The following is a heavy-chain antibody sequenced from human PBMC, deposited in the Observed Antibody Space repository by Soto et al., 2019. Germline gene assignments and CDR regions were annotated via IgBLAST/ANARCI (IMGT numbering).Heavy chain of an antibody. CDR3: ARGTWFGFDY. D-gene: IGHD3-10*01. J-gene: IGHJ4*02. V-gene: IGHV4-34*01. CDR1: GGSFSGYY. CDR2: INHSGST. Sequence: SETLSLTCAVYGGSFSGYYWSWIRQPPGKGLEWIGEINHSGSTNYNPSLKSRVTISVDTSKNQFSLKLSSVTAADTAVYYCARGTWFGFDYWGQGTLVTVSS.